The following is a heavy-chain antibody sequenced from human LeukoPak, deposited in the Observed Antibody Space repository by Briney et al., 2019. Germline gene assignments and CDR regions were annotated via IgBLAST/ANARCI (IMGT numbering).Heavy chain of an antibody. Sequence: GGSLRLSCAASGFTFSSYSMNWVRQAPGKGLEWVSSISSSSSYIYYADSVKGRFTISRDNAKNSLYLQMNSLRAEDTAVYYCARCIRGYYNSPYSYYYMDVWGKGTTVTVSS. J-gene: IGHJ6*03. D-gene: IGHD1-1*01. CDR1: GFTFSSYS. CDR2: ISSSSSYI. V-gene: IGHV3-21*01. CDR3: ARCIRGYYNSPYSYYYMDV.